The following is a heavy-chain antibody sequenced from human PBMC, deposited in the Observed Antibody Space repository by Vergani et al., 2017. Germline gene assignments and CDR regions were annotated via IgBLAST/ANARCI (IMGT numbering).Heavy chain of an antibody. CDR2: IRNKAYGGTT. D-gene: IGHD2/OR15-2a*01. CDR1: GFSFGDYA. J-gene: IGHJ6*03. Sequence: EVQLVESGGGLVPPGRSLRLSCAASGFSFGDYAMTWVRQAPGKGLEWVAFIRNKAYGGTTEYAASVKGRFTISRDDSKNTLYLQMNSLRAEDTAVYYCAKGNSGYYYYMDVWGKGTTVTVSS. V-gene: IGHV3-49*04. CDR3: AKGNSGYYYYMDV.